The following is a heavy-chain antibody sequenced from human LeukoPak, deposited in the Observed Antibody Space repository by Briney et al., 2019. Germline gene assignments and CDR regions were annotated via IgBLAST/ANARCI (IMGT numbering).Heavy chain of an antibody. CDR2: SSPYNGNT. CDR1: SYTFTTYG. CDR3: ARGGTSGWRTPNDDY. Sequence: ASVKVSCKASSYTFTTYGISWVRQAPGQGLEWMGWSSPYNGNTNYAQKLRGRVTMTTDTSTSTAYMELRSLRSDDTAVYYWARGGTSGWRTPNDDYWSQGTLVTVPS. D-gene: IGHD6-19*01. J-gene: IGHJ4*02. V-gene: IGHV1-18*01.